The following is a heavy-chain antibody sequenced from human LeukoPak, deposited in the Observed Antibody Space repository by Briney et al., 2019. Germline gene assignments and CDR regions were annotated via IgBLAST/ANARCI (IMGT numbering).Heavy chain of an antibody. V-gene: IGHV4-39*01. Sequence: SETLSLTCIVSGGSISSSSYYWGWIRQPPGGGLEWVGSIYYSGSTYYNPSLKSRVTISVDTSKNQFSLKLSSVTAADTAVYHCTRRGIGYCSSTSCPDAFDIWGQGTIVTVSS. J-gene: IGHJ3*02. CDR1: GGSISSSSYY. CDR3: TRRGIGYCSSTSCPDAFDI. CDR2: IYYSGST. D-gene: IGHD2-2*01.